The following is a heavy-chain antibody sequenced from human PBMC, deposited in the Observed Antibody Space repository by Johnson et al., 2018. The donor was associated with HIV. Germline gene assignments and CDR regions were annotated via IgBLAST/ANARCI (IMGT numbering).Heavy chain of an antibody. J-gene: IGHJ3*02. CDR1: GFTFDDYA. CDR3: VKDTYSGSYPGAFDI. CDR2: INWNSGSM. V-gene: IGHV3-9*01. D-gene: IGHD1-26*01. Sequence: VHLVESGGGLVQPGRSLRLSCAASGFTFDDYAMHWVRQTPGKGLEWVSGINWNSGSMGYADSVKGRFTISRDNAKNSLYLQMNSLRAEDTAFYYCVKDTYSGSYPGAFDIWGQGTMVTVSS.